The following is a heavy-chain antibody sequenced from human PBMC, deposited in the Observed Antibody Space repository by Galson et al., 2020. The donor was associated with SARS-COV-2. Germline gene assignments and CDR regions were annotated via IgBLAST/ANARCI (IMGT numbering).Heavy chain of an antibody. CDR3: VRASRPPVVSVFIGGPDNFDY. CDR2: INHNRST. V-gene: IGHV4-34*01. J-gene: IGHJ4*02. D-gene: IGHD2-15*01. CDR1: GGSFSGHY. Sequence: SSETLSLTCAVSGGSFSGHYWNCIRHHPAKWLQWISDINHNRSTNYNSSPISRVIISLVKSTNQFSLRLRSFTAADTAVYYCVRASRPPVVSVFIGGPDNFDYWSQGTLVTVSS.